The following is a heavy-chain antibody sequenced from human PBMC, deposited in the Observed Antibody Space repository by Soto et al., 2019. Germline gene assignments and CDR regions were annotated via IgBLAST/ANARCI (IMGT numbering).Heavy chain of an antibody. J-gene: IGHJ3*02. CDR1: GGTFSSYA. V-gene: IGHV1-69*12. D-gene: IGHD3-10*01. CDR3: ARPYLDDSYGSGSDAFDI. CDR2: IIPIFGTA. Sequence: QVQLVQSGAEVKKPGSSVKVSCKASGGTFSSYAISWVRQAPGQGLEWMGGIIPIFGTANYAQKFQGRVTITADESTSTAYMELSSLRSEDTAGYYCARPYLDDSYGSGSDAFDIWGQGTMVTVSS.